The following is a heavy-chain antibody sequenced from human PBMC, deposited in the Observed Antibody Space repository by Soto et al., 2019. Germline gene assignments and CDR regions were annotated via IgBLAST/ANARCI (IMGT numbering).Heavy chain of an antibody. CDR3: ARERTVAGNDY. D-gene: IGHD6-19*01. CDR2: MNPNSGNT. V-gene: IGHV1-8*01. Sequence: VRQATGQGLEWMGWMNPNSGNTGYAQKFQGRVTMTRNTSISTAYMELSSLRSEDTAVYYCARERTVAGNDYWGQGTLVTVSS. J-gene: IGHJ4*02.